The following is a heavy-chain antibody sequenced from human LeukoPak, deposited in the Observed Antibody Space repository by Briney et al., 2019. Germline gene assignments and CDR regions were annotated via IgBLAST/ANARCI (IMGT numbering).Heavy chain of an antibody. CDR1: GYTFTGYY. V-gene: IGHV1-2*02. J-gene: IGHJ4*02. D-gene: IGHD3-10*01. Sequence: ASVKVSCKASGYTFTGYYMHWVRQAPGQGLEWMGWINPNSGDTNSAQKFEGRVTMTRDTFISTVYMDLSRLRSDDTAVYYCARELWFGEFYFDYWGQGTLVTVSS. CDR3: ARELWFGEFYFDY. CDR2: INPNSGDT.